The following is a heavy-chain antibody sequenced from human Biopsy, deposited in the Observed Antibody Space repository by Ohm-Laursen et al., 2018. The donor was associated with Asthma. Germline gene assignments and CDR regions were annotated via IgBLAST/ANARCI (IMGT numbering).Heavy chain of an antibody. V-gene: IGHV1-69*13. CDR1: GGTFSNFA. Sequence: GASVKVSCKTPGGTFSNFAISWVRQAPGQGLEWMGGINTVFGTTNYAQKFQGRVTITADESTSTAYMEVTSLRSEDTAIYYCARCQVGYSSGWSLLLKKIYYSGMDVWGQGTAVTVSS. D-gene: IGHD6-19*01. CDR3: ARCQVGYSSGWSLLLKKIYYSGMDV. J-gene: IGHJ6*02. CDR2: INTVFGTT.